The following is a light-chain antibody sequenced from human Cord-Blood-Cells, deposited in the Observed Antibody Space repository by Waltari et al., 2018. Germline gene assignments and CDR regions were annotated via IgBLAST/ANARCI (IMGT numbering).Light chain of an antibody. CDR2: DVS. Sequence: QSALTQPASVSGSPGQSITISCTGTSSDVGGYNSVSWSQQHPGKAHKLMIYDVSNRPSGVSNRFSGSKSGNTASLTISGLQAEDEADYYCSSYTSSSTWVFGGGTKLTVL. CDR1: SSDVGGYNS. J-gene: IGLJ3*02. V-gene: IGLV2-14*01. CDR3: SSYTSSSTWV.